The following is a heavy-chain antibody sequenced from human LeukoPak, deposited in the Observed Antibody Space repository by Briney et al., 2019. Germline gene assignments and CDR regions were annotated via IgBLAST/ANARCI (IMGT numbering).Heavy chain of an antibody. CDR3: TRHFDSMDV. CDR2: IRSKANSYAT. V-gene: IGHV3-73*01. Sequence: PGGSLRPSGAASGFTFSGSAMHWVRQASGKGLEWVGRIRSKANSYATAYAASVKGRFTISRDDSKNTAYRQMNSLKTEDTAVYYCTRHFDSMDVWGKGNTVTISS. CDR1: GFTFSGSA. J-gene: IGHJ6*03.